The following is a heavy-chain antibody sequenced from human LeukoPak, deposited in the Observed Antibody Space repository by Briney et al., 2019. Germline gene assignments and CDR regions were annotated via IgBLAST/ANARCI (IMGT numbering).Heavy chain of an antibody. V-gene: IGHV1-58*02. D-gene: IGHD1-14*01. CDR3: AATSNHRDYDYYYGMDV. J-gene: IGHJ6*02. Sequence: ASVKVSCKASGFTFTSSAMQWVRQAHGQRLEWIGWIVVGSGNTNYAQKFQERVTITRDMSTSTAYMELSSLRSEDTAVYYCAATSNHRDYDYYYGMDVWGQGTTVTVSS. CDR2: IVVGSGNT. CDR1: GFTFTSSA.